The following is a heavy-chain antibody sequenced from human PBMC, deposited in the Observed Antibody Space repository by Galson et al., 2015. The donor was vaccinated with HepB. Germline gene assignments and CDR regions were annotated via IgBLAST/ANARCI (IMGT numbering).Heavy chain of an antibody. D-gene: IGHD5-24*01. J-gene: IGHJ4*02. V-gene: IGHV3-48*02. CDR3: ARDATFRDGYSHFDY. CDR1: GFTFSSYS. CDR2: ISSSSSTI. Sequence: SLRLSCAASGFTFSSYSMNWVRQAPGKGLEWVSYISSSSSTIYYADSVKGRFTISRDNAKNSLYLQMNSLRDEDAAVYYCARDATFRDGYSHFDYWGQGTLVTVSS.